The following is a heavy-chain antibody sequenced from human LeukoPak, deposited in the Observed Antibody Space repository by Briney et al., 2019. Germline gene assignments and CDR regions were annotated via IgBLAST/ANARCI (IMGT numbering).Heavy chain of an antibody. V-gene: IGHV6-1*01. Sequence: SQTLSLTCAASGDSVSSKNGAWNWLRQSPSRGLEWLGRTYYRSKWYNDYAESMEGRMTISQDTSKNQYSLHLNSVTPDDTAVYYCARDFGTTGWHTFDYWGQGTLVTVSS. J-gene: IGHJ4*02. CDR1: GDSVSSKNGA. CDR3: ARDFGTTGWHTFDY. D-gene: IGHD6-19*01. CDR2: TYYRSKWYN.